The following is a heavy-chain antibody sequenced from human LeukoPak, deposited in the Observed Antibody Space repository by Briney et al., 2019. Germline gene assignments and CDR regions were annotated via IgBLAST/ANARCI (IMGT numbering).Heavy chain of an antibody. J-gene: IGHJ4*02. CDR1: GYTFTSYY. D-gene: IGHD2-21*02. CDR3: ASLRSGDYEGFDY. Sequence: ASVRVSCKASGYTFTSYYMHWVRQAPGQGLEWMGIINPSGGRTSYAQKFQDRVTMTRDTSTGTVYMELSSLRSEDTAVYYCASLRSGDYEGFDYWGQGTLVTVSS. V-gene: IGHV1-46*01. CDR2: INPSGGRT.